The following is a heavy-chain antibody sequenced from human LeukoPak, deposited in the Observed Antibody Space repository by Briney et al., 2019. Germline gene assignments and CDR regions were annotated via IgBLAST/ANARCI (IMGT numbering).Heavy chain of an antibody. CDR1: GFTFSNHW. J-gene: IGHJ4*02. Sequence: QPGGSLRLSCAVSGFTFSNHWMYWVRQVPGKGLVCVSAIKTDGTITNYADPVKGRFTISRDNAKNTLYLQMSGLRAEDTAIYYCVTTWGDYWGQGTQVTVSS. CDR2: IKTDGTIT. CDR3: VTTWGDY. D-gene: IGHD3-16*01. V-gene: IGHV3-74*01.